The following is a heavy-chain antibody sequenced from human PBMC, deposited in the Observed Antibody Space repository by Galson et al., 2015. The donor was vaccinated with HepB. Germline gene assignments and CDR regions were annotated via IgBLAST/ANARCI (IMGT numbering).Heavy chain of an antibody. CDR2: ISAYNGNT. CDR3: ARDPILRGYSYGHGDY. CDR1: GYTFTSYG. J-gene: IGHJ4*02. V-gene: IGHV1-18*01. D-gene: IGHD5-18*01. Sequence: SVKVSCKASGYTFTSYGISWVRQAPGQGLEWMGWISAYNGNTNYAQKLQGRVTMTTDTSTSTAYMELRSLRSDDTAVYYCARDPILRGYSYGHGDYWGQGTLVTVSS.